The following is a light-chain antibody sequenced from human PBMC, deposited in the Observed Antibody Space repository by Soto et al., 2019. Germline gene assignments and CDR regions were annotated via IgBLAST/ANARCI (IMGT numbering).Light chain of an antibody. CDR2: AAS. J-gene: IGKJ1*01. CDR3: VPASSQST. CDR1: QSISSY. Sequence: DIQMTQSPSSLSSSVGDRVTITCRASQSISSYLNWYQQKPGKAPKLLIYAASSLQSGVPSRFSGSGSGTEFTLTICSLQPDDIAANYGVPASSQSTFCDGTKVDIK. V-gene: IGKV1-39*01.